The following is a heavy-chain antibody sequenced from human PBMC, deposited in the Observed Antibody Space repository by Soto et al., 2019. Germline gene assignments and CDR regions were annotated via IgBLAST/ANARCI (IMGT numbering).Heavy chain of an antibody. V-gene: IGHV1-8*01. CDR3: ARGRPGGGLKRSWFDP. J-gene: IGHJ5*02. CDR1: GYTFTSND. CDR2: MNPKSGDA. Sequence: GASVKVSCKASGYTFTSNDIYWLRQAPGQGPEWMGWMNPKSGDARYAQKFQDRLIMTRDTSITTAYMELTSLTSEDTAVYYCARGRPGGGLKRSWFDPWGQGTLVTVSS. D-gene: IGHD2-15*01.